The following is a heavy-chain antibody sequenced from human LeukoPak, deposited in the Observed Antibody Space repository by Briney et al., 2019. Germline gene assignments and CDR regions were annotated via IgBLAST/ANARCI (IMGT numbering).Heavy chain of an antibody. CDR1: GFTFSSYA. Sequence: GGSLRLSCAASGFTFSSYAMSWVRQAPGKGLEWVSAISGSGGSTYYADSVKGRFTIPSDNSKNTLYLQMNSLRAEDTAVYYCAKSSGYGDYGYYYYYMDVWGKGTTVTISS. D-gene: IGHD4-17*01. J-gene: IGHJ6*03. V-gene: IGHV3-23*01. CDR2: ISGSGGST. CDR3: AKSSGYGDYGYYYYYMDV.